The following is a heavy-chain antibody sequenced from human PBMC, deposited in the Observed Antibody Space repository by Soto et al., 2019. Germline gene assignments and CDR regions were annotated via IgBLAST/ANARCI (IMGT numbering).Heavy chain of an antibody. J-gene: IGHJ4*02. CDR3: ARDLGDGDNWSFDY. CDR2: IIPIFGTA. Sequence: GASVKVSCKVSGGTFSSYAISWVRQAPRQGLEWMGGIIPIFGTANYAQKFQGRVTITADESTSTAYMELSSLRSEDTAVYYCARDLGDGDNWSFDYWSKGTLGTVS. V-gene: IGHV1-69*13. CDR1: GGTFSSYA.